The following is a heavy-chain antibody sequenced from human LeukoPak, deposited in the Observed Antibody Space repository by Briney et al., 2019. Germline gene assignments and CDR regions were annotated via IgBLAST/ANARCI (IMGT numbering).Heavy chain of an antibody. Sequence: SETLSLTCTVSGGSISSSSYYWGWIRQPPGKGLEWIGSIYYSGSTNYNPSLESRVTISVDTSKNQFSLRLSSVTAADTAVYYCARDSGYSYVRNWGQGTLVTVSS. CDR3: ARDSGYSYVRN. CDR2: IYYSGST. J-gene: IGHJ4*02. CDR1: GGSISSSSYY. D-gene: IGHD5-18*01. V-gene: IGHV4-39*07.